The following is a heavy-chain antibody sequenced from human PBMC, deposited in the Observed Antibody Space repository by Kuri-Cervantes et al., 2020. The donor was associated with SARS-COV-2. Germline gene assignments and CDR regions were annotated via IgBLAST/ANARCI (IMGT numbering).Heavy chain of an antibody. CDR3: AKVFGVGSNINYFDY. Sequence: GESLKISCAASGFTFSSYWMSWVRQAPGKGLEWVANIKQYGSEKYYVDSVKGRFTISRDSSKNSLYLQMNSLRVEDTALYYCAKVFGVGSNINYFDYWGQGTVVTVSS. CDR1: GFTFSSYW. CDR2: IKQYGSEK. J-gene: IGHJ4*02. V-gene: IGHV3-7*03. D-gene: IGHD3-10*02.